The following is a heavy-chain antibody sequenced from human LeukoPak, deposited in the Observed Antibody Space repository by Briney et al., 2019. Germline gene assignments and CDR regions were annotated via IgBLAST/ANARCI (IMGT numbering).Heavy chain of an antibody. V-gene: IGHV1-2*02. Sequence: ASVKVSCKASGYTFTGYYMHWVRQAPGQGLEWMGWSNPNSGGTNYAQKFQGRVTMTRDTSISTAYMELSRLRSEDTAVYYCARRYYDFWSGYSNYYYYYGMDVWGQGTTVTVSS. CDR1: GYTFTGYY. CDR2: SNPNSGGT. CDR3: ARRYYDFWSGYSNYYYYYGMDV. D-gene: IGHD3-3*01. J-gene: IGHJ6*02.